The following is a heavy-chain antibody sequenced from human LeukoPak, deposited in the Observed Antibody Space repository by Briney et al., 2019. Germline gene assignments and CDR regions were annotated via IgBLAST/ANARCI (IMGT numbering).Heavy chain of an antibody. V-gene: IGHV3-23*01. J-gene: IGHJ4*02. D-gene: IGHD1-26*01. CDR3: AKRGATQTKEFEY. CDR1: GFTFSNLA. Sequence: GGSLRLSCAASGFTFSNLAMTWVRQAPGKGLEWVSTISAGGAGTYYADSVKGQFTISRDNSRNRLYLQMNSLRAEDTAIYFCAKRGATQTKEFEYWGQGTLVIVSS. CDR2: ISAGGAGT.